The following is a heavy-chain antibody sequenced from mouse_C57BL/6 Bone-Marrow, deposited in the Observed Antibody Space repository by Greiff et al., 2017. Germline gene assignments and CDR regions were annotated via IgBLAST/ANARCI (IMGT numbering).Heavy chain of an antibody. CDR1: GFNIKDDY. D-gene: IGHD2-5*01. CDR2: IDPENGDT. Sequence: VQLQQSGAELVRPGASVKLSCTASGFNIKDDYMHWVKQRPEQGLEWIGWIDPENGDTEYASKFQGKATITADTSSNTAYLQLSSLTSEDTAVYYCTFYYSNPYAMDYWGQGTSVTVSS. J-gene: IGHJ4*01. V-gene: IGHV14-4*01. CDR3: TFYYSNPYAMDY.